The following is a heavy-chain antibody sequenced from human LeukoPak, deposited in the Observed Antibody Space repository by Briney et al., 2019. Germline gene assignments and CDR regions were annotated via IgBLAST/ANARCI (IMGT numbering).Heavy chain of an antibody. CDR2: MNPNSGNT. D-gene: IGHD2-15*01. Sequence: GASVKVSCKASRYTFTSYDIDWVRQATGQGLEWMGWMNPNSGNTGYAQKFQGRVTITRNTSISTAYMELSSLRSEDTAVYYCARVRKVPRINYYMDVWGKGTTVTVSS. V-gene: IGHV1-8*03. CDR3: ARVRKVPRINYYMDV. J-gene: IGHJ6*03. CDR1: RYTFTSYD.